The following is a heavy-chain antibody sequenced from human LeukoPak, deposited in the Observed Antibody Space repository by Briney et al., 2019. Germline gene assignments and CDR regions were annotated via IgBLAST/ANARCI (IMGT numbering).Heavy chain of an antibody. CDR1: GFTFTNYA. D-gene: IGHD6-13*01. Sequence: GGSLRLSCAASGFTFTNYAIHWVRQAPGKRLEWVSVISHAGNNKYYADSVKGRFTISRDNSENTLSLQMNSLRDENTAVYYCARDKQPDYFYYGIDVWGQGTTVTVSS. V-gene: IGHV3-30-3*01. J-gene: IGHJ6*02. CDR3: ARDKQPDYFYYGIDV. CDR2: ISHAGNNK.